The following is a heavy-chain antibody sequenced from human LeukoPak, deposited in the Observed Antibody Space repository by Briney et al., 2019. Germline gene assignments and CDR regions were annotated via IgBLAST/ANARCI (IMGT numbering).Heavy chain of an antibody. D-gene: IGHD6-13*01. J-gene: IGHJ4*02. CDR3: ARGSAAAGKGYFDY. CDR1: GYTFTSFH. V-gene: IGHV1-46*01. Sequence: GASVKVSCKASGYTFTSFHINWVRQATGQGLEWMGIINPSGGSTSYAQKFQGRVTMTRDTSTSTVYMELSSLRSEDTAVHYCARGSAAAGKGYFDYWGQGTLVTVSS. CDR2: INPSGGST.